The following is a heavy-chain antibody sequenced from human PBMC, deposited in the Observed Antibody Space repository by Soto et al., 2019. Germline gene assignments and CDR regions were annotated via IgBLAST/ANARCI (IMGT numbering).Heavy chain of an antibody. V-gene: IGHV4-39*01. CDR2: IYYSGST. CDR1: GGSISSSSYY. CDR3: ARILSYSSSLNFDY. Sequence: SLTCTVSGGSISSSSYYWGWIRQPPGKGLEWIGSIYYSGSTYYNPSLKSRVTISVDTSKNQFSLKLSSVTAADTAVYYCARILSYSSSLNFDYWGQGTLVTVSS. D-gene: IGHD6-13*01. J-gene: IGHJ4*02.